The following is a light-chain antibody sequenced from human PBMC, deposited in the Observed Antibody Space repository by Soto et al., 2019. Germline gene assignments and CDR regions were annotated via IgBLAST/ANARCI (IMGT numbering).Light chain of an antibody. Sequence: TQSPGTLSLSPRERATLSGRASQSVSSSYLAWYQQKPGQAPRLLIYGASSRATGIPVRFSGSGSGTEFTLTISSLQSEDFAVYYCQQYNNWPLTFGQGTRLEI. CDR3: QQYNNWPLT. J-gene: IGKJ5*01. V-gene: IGKV3-15*01. CDR2: GAS. CDR1: QSVSSSY.